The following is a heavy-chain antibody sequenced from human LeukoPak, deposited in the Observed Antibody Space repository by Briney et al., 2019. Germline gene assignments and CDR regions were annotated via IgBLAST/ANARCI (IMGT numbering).Heavy chain of an antibody. CDR1: GGSVSSGSYY. Sequence: SETLSLTCTVSGGSVSSGSYYWRWIRQPPGTGLEWIVYIYYSGSTNYNPSLKSRVTISVDTSKNQFSLKLSSVTAADTAVYYCARDTVVPTQWFGEHDASDIWGQGTMVTVSS. CDR3: ARDTVVPTQWFGEHDASDI. J-gene: IGHJ3*02. D-gene: IGHD3-10*01. CDR2: IYYSGST. V-gene: IGHV4-61*01.